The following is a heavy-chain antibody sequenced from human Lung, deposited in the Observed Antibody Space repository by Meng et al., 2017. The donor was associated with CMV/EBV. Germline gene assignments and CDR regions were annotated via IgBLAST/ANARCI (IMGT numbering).Heavy chain of an antibody. J-gene: IGHJ5*01. V-gene: IGHV4-39*01. D-gene: IGHD5-18*01. Sequence: SETLSLXCTVSGGSMSSSSYYWAWIRQPPGRGLEWIGSVYYRGGTYYSPSLRSRVTISVDTSKRQFSLRLSSVTAADTVVYYCARHSQGYSYGDGWFDPXRGGXLVTVSS. CDR2: VYYRGGT. CDR1: GGSMSSSSYY. CDR3: ARHSQGYSYGDGWFDP.